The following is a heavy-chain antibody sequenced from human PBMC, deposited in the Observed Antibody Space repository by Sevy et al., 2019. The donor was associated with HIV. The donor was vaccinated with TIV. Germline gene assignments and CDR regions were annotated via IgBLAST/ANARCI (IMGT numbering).Heavy chain of an antibody. D-gene: IGHD3-3*01. CDR3: AKDXRYYXFWSGYYXKRXHXXXX. V-gene: IGHV3-30*18. CDR1: GFTFSSYG. J-gene: IGHJ3*02. Sequence: GGSLRLSCAASGFTFSSYGMHWVRQAPGKGLEWVAVISYDGGNKYYADSVKGRFTISRDNSKNTLYLQMNSLRAEDMAVXYCAKDXRYYXFWSGYYXKRXHXXXXXGQGTMVTVSS. CDR2: ISYDGGNK.